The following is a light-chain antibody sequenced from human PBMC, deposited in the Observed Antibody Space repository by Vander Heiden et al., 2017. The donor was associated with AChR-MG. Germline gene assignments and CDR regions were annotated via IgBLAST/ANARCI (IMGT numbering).Light chain of an antibody. J-gene: IGKJ1*01. Sequence: IQRSQSPSSLSPSVGDRVTIACRASQSVSSYLNWCQQKPGKTPKLLIYAASRLRSGVPSKFSGSGSGTNITLTISSLQPENIATYTCQQSYRIPPTFGQGTKVEIK. V-gene: IGKV1-39*01. CDR3: QQSYRIPPT. CDR2: AAS. CDR1: QSVSSY.